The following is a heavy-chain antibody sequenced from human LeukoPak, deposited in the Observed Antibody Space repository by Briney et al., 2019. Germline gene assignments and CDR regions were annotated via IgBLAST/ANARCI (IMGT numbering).Heavy chain of an antibody. D-gene: IGHD6-13*01. Sequence: ASVQVSCKASGYTFTGYYMHWVRPAPGPGLEGMGRINPNSGGTNYAQKFQGRVTMARDTFISTAYMELSRQRSDDTAVYYCAREGIADFDYWGQGTLVTVSS. CDR3: AREGIADFDY. CDR1: GYTFTGYY. V-gene: IGHV1-2*06. CDR2: INPNSGGT. J-gene: IGHJ4*02.